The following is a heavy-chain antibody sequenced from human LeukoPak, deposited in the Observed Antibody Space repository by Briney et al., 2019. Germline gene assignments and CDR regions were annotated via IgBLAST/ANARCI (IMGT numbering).Heavy chain of an antibody. CDR2: IYYSGST. Sequence: NASETLSLTCAVYGGSFSGYYWSWIRQPPGKGLEWIGYIYYSGSTNYNPSLKSRVTISVDTSKNQFSLKLSSVTAADTAVYYCARGYSGSYSVDYWGQGTLVTVSS. V-gene: IGHV4-59*01. CDR3: ARGYSGSYSVDY. J-gene: IGHJ4*02. D-gene: IGHD1-26*01. CDR1: GGSFSGYY.